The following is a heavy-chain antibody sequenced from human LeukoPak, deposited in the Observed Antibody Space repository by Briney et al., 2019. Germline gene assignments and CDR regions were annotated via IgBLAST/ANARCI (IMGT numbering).Heavy chain of an antibody. D-gene: IGHD1-26*01. CDR2: ILYDGSNK. CDR3: AKDRREWELQLDY. CDR1: GFTFSSYG. J-gene: IGHJ4*02. V-gene: IGHV3-30*18. Sequence: GRSLRLSCAASGFTFSSYGMHWVRQAPGKGLEWVAVILYDGSNKYYADSVKGRFTISRDNSKNTLYLQMNSLRAEDTAVYYCAKDRREWELQLDYWGQGTLVTVSS.